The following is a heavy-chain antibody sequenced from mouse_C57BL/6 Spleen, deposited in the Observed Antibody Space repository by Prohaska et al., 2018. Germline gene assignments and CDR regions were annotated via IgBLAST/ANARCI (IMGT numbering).Heavy chain of an antibody. CDR2: IDPSDSET. CDR3: ARGYSNPYYAMDY. Sequence: QVQLQQPGAELVRPGSSVKLSCKASGYTFTSYWMHWVKQRPIQGLEWIGNIDPSDSETHYNQKFKDKVTLTVDKSSSTAYMQLSSLTSEDSAVYYCARGYSNPYYAMDYWGQGTSVTVSS. V-gene: IGHV1-52*01. J-gene: IGHJ4*01. D-gene: IGHD2-5*01. CDR1: GYTFTSYW.